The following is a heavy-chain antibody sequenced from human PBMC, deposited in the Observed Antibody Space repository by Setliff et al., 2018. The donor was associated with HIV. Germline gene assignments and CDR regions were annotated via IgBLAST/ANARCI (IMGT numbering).Heavy chain of an antibody. Sequence: SETLSLTCTVSGGSISGYYRSWIRQPPGKGLEYIGSIFFTGNTIYNPSLKARITLSVDMSKDQVFLRLSSVTAADTAVYYCVGGYCSSTTCYEDYYYMDVWGKGSTVTVSS. CDR1: GGSISGYY. V-gene: IGHV4-59*01. CDR2: IFFTGNT. J-gene: IGHJ6*03. D-gene: IGHD2-2*01. CDR3: VGGYCSSTTCYEDYYYMDV.